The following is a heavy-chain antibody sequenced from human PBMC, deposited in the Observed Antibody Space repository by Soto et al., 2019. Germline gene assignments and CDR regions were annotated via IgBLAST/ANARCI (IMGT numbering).Heavy chain of an antibody. CDR1: GYNFIDYD. D-gene: IGHD6-19*01. V-gene: IGHV1-8*01. J-gene: IGHJ5*02. Sequence: QVQLVQSGAEVKKPGASVKVSCKASGYNFIDYDINWMRQSTGQGLEWMGWMTPNSGNTGYAQKFQGRVTLTRDTSIGTAYMELSSLKTYDTAVYYCSRNPYGSGLFDPWGQGTLVTVSS. CDR3: SRNPYGSGLFDP. CDR2: MTPNSGNT.